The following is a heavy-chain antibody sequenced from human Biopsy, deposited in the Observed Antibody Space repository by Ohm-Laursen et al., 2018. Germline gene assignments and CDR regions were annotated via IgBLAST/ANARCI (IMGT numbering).Heavy chain of an antibody. J-gene: IGHJ6*02. CDR3: ARDSGILNYGNFKYYHYYGMDV. D-gene: IGHD4-11*01. V-gene: IGHV4-59*02. CDR2: IYYSVMT. CDR1: GDSVTKYY. Sequence: SDTLSLTCTASGDSVTKYYWSWIRQPPGKGLEWIGHIYYSVMTNYNPSLQSRVSISVDTSRNQVSLTLSSVTAADTAVYYCARDSGILNYGNFKYYHYYGMDVWGQGTKVTVSS.